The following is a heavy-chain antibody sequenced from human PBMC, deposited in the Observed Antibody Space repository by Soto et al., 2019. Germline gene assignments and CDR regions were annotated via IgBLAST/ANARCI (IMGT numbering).Heavy chain of an antibody. D-gene: IGHD1-7*01. CDR3: ARDGTGTTLNWGYYYGMDV. CDR1: GFTFSSYA. Sequence: PGGSLRLSCAASGFTFSSYAMHWVRQAPGKGLEWVAVISYDGSNKYYADSVKGRFTISRDNSKNTLYLQMNSLRAEDTAVYYCARDGTGTTLNWGYYYGMDVWGQGTTVTVSS. V-gene: IGHV3-30-3*01. J-gene: IGHJ6*02. CDR2: ISYDGSNK.